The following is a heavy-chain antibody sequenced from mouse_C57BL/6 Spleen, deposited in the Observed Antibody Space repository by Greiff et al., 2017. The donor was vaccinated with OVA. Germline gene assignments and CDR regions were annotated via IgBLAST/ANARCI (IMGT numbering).Heavy chain of an antibody. CDR3: AREGTMGRGY. Sequence: QVQLQQPRAELVKPGASVKMSCKASGYTFTSYWITWVKQRPGQGLEWIGDIYPGSGSTNYNEKFKSKATLTVATSSSTAYMQLSSLTSEDSAVYYCAREGTMGRGYWGQGTTLTVSS. CDR1: GYTFTSYW. V-gene: IGHV1-55*01. D-gene: IGHD1-1*02. CDR2: IYPGSGST. J-gene: IGHJ2*01.